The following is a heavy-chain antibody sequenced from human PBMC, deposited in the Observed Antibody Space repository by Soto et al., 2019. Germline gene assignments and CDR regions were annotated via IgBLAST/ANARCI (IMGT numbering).Heavy chain of an antibody. CDR1: GGTVASSHW. D-gene: IGHD2-21*02. CDR3: AREIVTAGGNNYFDP. CDR2: VYHTGAT. V-gene: IGHV4-4*01. Sequence: LSLTCGVSGGTVASSHWWSWVRQSPGRGLEWIGNVYHTGATNFNPSLQSRVTFSVDKSNNQFSLRLTSVTAADTAVYFCAREIVTAGGNNYFDPWGPGTLVTVSS. J-gene: IGHJ5*02.